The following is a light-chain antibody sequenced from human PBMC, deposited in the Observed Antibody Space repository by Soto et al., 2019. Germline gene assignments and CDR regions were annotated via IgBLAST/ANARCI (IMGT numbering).Light chain of an antibody. CDR1: QGIRND. CDR3: LQHNRYPYT. CDR2: AAS. J-gene: IGKJ2*01. Sequence: DIQMTQSPSSLSASVGDRVTITCRASQGIRNDLAWFQQKPGKAPKRLIYAASSLQSWVPSRFSGSGSGTEFTLTISSLQPEDFATYYCLQHNRYPYTFGQGTKLEIK. V-gene: IGKV1-17*01.